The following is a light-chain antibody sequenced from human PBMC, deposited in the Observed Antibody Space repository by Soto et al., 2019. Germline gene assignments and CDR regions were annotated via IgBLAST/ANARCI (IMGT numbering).Light chain of an antibody. CDR1: SSDVGGYNY. CDR2: DVS. Sequence: QSALTQPASVSGSPGQSITISCTGTSSDVGGYNYVSWYQQHPGKAPKLMIYDVSNRPSRVSNRFSGSKSGNTASLTISGLQAQDEADYYCSSYTGSTTYVFGIGTKVTVL. CDR3: SSYTGSTTYV. J-gene: IGLJ1*01. V-gene: IGLV2-14*01.